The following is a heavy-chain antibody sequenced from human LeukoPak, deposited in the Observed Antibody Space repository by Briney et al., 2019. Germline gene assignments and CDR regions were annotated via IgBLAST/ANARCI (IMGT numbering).Heavy chain of an antibody. V-gene: IGHV3-33*01. CDR1: GFTFSTYA. CDR2: IWSDGSNK. Sequence: TGGSLRLSCAASGFTFSTYAMHWVRQAPGEGVEWVAMIWSDGSNKYYTDSVKGRFTISRDNFKNTLYLQMNSLRVEDTAVYYCTSDPPSSGWAFYRWGQGTPVSVSS. CDR3: TSDPPSSGWAFYR. D-gene: IGHD6-19*01. J-gene: IGHJ5*02.